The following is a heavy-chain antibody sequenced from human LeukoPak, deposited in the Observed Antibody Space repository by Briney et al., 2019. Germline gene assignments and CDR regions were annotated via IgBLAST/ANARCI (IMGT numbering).Heavy chain of an antibody. Sequence: PSETLPLTFTVTVGSISRYHWSWIRPPAGKGREWVGCIYNSGSTNYNPSLKSRVTMSVDTSKNQFSLKLSSVTAADTAVYDCARIGTYCGGDCYYDYYYYMDVWGKGTTVTVSS. D-gene: IGHD2-21*02. CDR3: ARIGTYCGGDCYYDYYYYMDV. J-gene: IGHJ6*03. CDR1: VGSISRYH. V-gene: IGHV4-4*07. CDR2: IYNSGST.